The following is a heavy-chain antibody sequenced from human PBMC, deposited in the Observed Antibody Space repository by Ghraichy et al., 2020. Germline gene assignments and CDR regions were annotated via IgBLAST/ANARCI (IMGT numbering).Heavy chain of an antibody. CDR2: INPNSGDT. CDR1: GYTFTDYY. V-gene: IGHV1-2*06. Sequence: ASVKVSCKASGYTFTDYYMHWVRQAPGQGLEWMGRINPNSGDTNYAKKFQGRVTMTRDTSISTAYMELRRLTYDDTAVFYCARSDERRGGAYYYYGMDVWGQGTTVTVSS. J-gene: IGHJ6*02. CDR3: ARSDERRGGAYYYYGMDV.